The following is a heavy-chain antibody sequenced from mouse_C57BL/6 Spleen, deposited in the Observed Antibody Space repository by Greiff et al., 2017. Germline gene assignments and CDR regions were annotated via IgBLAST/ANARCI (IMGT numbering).Heavy chain of an antibody. J-gene: IGHJ1*03. V-gene: IGHV5-4*01. CDR2: ISDGGSYT. CDR3: AREGDGSSYDWYFDV. D-gene: IGHD1-1*01. CDR1: GFTFSSYA. Sequence: EVKVVESGGGLVKPGGSLKLSCAASGFTFSSYAMSWVRQTPEKRLEWVATISDGGSYTYYPDNVKGRFTISRDNAKNNLYLQMSHLKSEDTAMYYCAREGDGSSYDWYFDVWGTGTTVTVSS.